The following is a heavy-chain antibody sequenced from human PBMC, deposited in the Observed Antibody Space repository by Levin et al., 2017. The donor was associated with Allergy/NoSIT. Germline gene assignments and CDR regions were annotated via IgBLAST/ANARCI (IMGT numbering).Heavy chain of an antibody. V-gene: IGHV3-48*01. J-gene: IGHJ4*02. Sequence: QSGGSLRLSCAASGFTFSSYSMNWVRQAPGKGLEWISYISSSSSTMYADSVKGRFTISRDNAKNSLFLQMNSLRAEDTAVYYCAKDRTGNYWGQGTLVTVSS. CDR2: ISSSSST. CDR3: AKDRTGNY. CDR1: GFTFSSYS. D-gene: IGHD3-10*01.